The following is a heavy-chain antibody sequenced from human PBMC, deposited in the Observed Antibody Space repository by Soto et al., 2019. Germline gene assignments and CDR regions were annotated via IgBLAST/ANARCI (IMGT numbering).Heavy chain of an antibody. CDR1: GFTFSSYA. CDR2: ISGNGGIT. Sequence: DVQLLESGGGLVQPGGSLRLSCATSGFTFSSYAMNWVRQAPGTGLEWVSGISGNGGITHYADSVKGRFTVSRDNSHNTLYLEMNNLRAEDTALYYCVKPYFDFWSGYYAAAKEHAFDIWGQGTMVTVSS. V-gene: IGHV3-23*01. J-gene: IGHJ3*02. CDR3: VKPYFDFWSGYYAAAKEHAFDI. D-gene: IGHD3-3*01.